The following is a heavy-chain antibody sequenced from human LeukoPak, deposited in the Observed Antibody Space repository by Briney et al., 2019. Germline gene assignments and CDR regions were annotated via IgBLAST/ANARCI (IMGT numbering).Heavy chain of an antibody. V-gene: IGHV1-69-2*01. CDR2: VDPEDGET. CDR1: GYTFTDYY. Sequence: WATVKISCKASGYTFTDYYMHWVQQAPGKGFEWVGRVDPEDGETIYAENFQGRVTITADMSTDTAYMELSSLRSEDTAVYYCAISPSPRDGVRHYWGQGTLVTVSS. CDR3: AISPSPRDGVRHY. D-gene: IGHD5-24*01. J-gene: IGHJ4*02.